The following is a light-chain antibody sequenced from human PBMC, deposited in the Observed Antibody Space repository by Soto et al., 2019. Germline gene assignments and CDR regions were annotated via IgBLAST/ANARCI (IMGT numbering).Light chain of an antibody. J-gene: IGLJ2*01. CDR2: EVS. CDR1: SSDVGDYDF. CDR3: SSFTSTSTLVV. V-gene: IGLV2-14*01. Sequence: QSALTQPASVSGSPGQSITISCTGSSSDVGDYDFVSWYQQHPGKAPKLIIYEVSDRPSGVSNRFSGSKSGNTASLTISGLQAEDDAHYYCSSFTSTSTLVVFGGGPQLNVL.